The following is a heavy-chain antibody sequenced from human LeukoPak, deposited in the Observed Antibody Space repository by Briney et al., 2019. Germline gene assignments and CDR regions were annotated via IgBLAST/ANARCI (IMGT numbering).Heavy chain of an antibody. CDR2: IYYSGST. CDR1: GGSISNSRYY. CDR3: ASMKRGGGSYYTLDY. J-gene: IGHJ4*02. Sequence: SETLSLTCTVSGGSISNSRYYWGWIRQPPGKGLEWIAGIYYSGSTYYNPSLKSRVTISVDTSKNQFSLKLSSVTAADTAVYYCASMKRGGGSYYTLDYWGQGTLVTVSS. V-gene: IGHV4-39*01. D-gene: IGHD1-26*01.